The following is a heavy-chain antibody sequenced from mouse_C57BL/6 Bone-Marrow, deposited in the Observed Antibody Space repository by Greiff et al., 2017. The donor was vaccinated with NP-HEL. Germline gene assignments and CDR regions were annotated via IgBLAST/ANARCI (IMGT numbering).Heavy chain of an antibody. Sequence: EVKLMESGEGLVKPGGSLKLSCAASGFTFSSYAMSWVRQTPEKRLEWVAYISSGGDYIYYAATVKGRFTISRDNARNTLYLQMSSLKSEDTAMYYCTRALYYGSSYWYFDGWGTGTTVTVAS. CDR2: ISSGGDYI. CDR3: TRALYYGSSYWYFDG. D-gene: IGHD1-1*01. V-gene: IGHV5-9-1*02. CDR1: GFTFSSYA. J-gene: IGHJ1*03.